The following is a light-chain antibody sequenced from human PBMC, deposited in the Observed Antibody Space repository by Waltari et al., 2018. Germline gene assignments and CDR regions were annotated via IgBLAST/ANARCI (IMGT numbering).Light chain of an antibody. V-gene: IGKV3-11*01. CDR3: QQSTNWPLT. Sequence: IALTQSPATLSLSPGERSLLSCRGSQSVNYFLAWFQQKPGQAPRLLIYDASNRATGIPARFSGSGSGTDFTLTISSLEPEDFAVYYCQQSTNWPLTFGGGTKVEIK. CDR1: QSVNYF. CDR2: DAS. J-gene: IGKJ4*01.